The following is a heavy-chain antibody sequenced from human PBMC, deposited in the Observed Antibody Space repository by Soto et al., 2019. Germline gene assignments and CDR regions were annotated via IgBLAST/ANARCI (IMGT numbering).Heavy chain of an antibody. CDR2: INAGNGNT. J-gene: IGHJ5*02. D-gene: IGHD3-22*01. CDR3: ARTNYYDTSGHPNWFDP. Sequence: EASVKVSCKASGYTFTSYAMHWVRQAPGQRFEWMGWINAGNGNTGYAQKFQGRVTMTRNTSISTAYMELSSLRSEDTAVYYCARTNYYDTSGHPNWFDPWGQGTLVTVSS. V-gene: IGHV1-3*01. CDR1: GYTFTSYA.